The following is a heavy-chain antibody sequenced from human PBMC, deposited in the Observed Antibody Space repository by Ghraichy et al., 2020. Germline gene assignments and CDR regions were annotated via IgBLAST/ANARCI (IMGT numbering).Heavy chain of an antibody. J-gene: IGHJ6*02. CDR3: AKDRVGAGGWGMRGVMGV. CDR1: GFSFSSYD. CDR2: ISGSGGST. V-gene: IGHV3-23*01. Sequence: GGSLRLSCAASGFSFSSYDMSWVRQAPGKGLEWVSGISGSGGSTHYADSVKGRFTISRDNFKNTLYVQMTSLRDEDTAVYYCAKDRVGAGGWGMRGVMGVWGQGTTVTVSS. D-gene: IGHD3-10*01.